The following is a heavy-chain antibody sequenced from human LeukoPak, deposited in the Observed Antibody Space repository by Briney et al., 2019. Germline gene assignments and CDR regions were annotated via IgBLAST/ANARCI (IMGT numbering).Heavy chain of an antibody. D-gene: IGHD1-14*01. CDR1: GGSIRSGSYC. V-gene: IGHV4-61*02. Sequence: SETLSLTCTVSGGSIRSGSYCGSWIRQPAGKGVEWIGRTYTSGSTNYNPSLKSRVTISVDTSKNQFSLKLSSVTAADTAVYYCARAISLLNWFDPWGQGTLVTVSS. CDR3: ARAISLLNWFDP. J-gene: IGHJ5*02. CDR2: TYTSGST.